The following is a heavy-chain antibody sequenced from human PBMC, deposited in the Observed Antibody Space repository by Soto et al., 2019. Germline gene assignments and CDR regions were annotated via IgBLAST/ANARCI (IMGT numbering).Heavy chain of an antibody. CDR3: ATGGHFYGD. J-gene: IGHJ4*02. CDR1: GFTFSNAW. Sequence: EVQLVESGGGLVKPGGSLRLSCAASGFTFSNAWMSWVRQAPGKGLEWVGRIKRKTDGGTTDYAAPGKGRFTISRDDSDNTVYLQMTSLKIEDTAVYYCATGGHFYGDCGQGTLVTVSS. D-gene: IGHD3-10*01. CDR2: IKRKTDGGTT. V-gene: IGHV3-15*01.